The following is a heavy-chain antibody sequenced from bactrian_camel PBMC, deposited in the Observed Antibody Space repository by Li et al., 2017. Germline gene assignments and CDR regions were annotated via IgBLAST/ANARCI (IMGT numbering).Heavy chain of an antibody. CDR2: FNFEGT. Sequence: QVQLVESGGDSVEVGGSLRLSCSASGYSRYSHGYCMAWFRQAPGKEREGVAVFNFEGTYYADSVKGRFTISQDSDKNMMYLQMNKLKPEDTAVYYCAAGRGWEPATKLCAGFSSWGQGTQVTVS. CDR3: AAGRGWEPATKLCAGFSS. V-gene: IGHV3S63*01. D-gene: IGHD5*01. CDR1: GYSRYSHG. J-gene: IGHJ6*01.